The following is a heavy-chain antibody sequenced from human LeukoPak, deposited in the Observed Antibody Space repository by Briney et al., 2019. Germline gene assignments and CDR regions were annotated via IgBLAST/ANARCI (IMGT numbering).Heavy chain of an antibody. D-gene: IGHD5-12*01. J-gene: IGHJ4*02. V-gene: IGHV2-70*04. CDR2: IDWDEDK. CDR1: GFSLRTRGMR. Sequence: SGPALVKPTQTLTLTCTFSGFSLRTRGMRVSWIRQPPGKALEWLAGIDWDEDKFYSTSLKTRLTISKDTSKNQVVLTMTNMDPVDTATYYCARTRATMRGFDYWGQGTLVTVSS. CDR3: ARTRATMRGFDY.